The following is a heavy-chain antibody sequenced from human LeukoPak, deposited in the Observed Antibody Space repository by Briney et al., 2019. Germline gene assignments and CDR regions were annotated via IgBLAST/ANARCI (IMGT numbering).Heavy chain of an antibody. CDR1: GGSISSYY. D-gene: IGHD2-8*01. J-gene: IGHJ6*03. V-gene: IGHV4-30-4*08. CDR3: ARGYCTNGVCYNYYYMDV. Sequence: SETLSLTCTVSGGSISSYYWSWIRQPPGKGLEWIGYIYYSGSTYYNPSLKSRVTISVDTSKNQFSLKLSSVTAADTAVYYCARGYCTNGVCYNYYYMDVWGKGTTVTVSS. CDR2: IYYSGST.